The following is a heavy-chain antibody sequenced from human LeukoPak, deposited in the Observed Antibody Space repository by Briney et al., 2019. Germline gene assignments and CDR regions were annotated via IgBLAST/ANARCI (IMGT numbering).Heavy chain of an antibody. J-gene: IGHJ3*02. CDR2: IYYSGST. D-gene: IGHD3-22*01. CDR3: ARPLHYYDSSGYPQTADAFDI. Sequence: SETLSLTCTVSGGSISSYYWSWIRQPPGKGLEWIGYIYYSGSTNYNPSLKSRVTISVDTSKNQFSLKLSSVTAADTAVYYCARPLHYYDSSGYPQTADAFDIWGQGTMVTVSS. V-gene: IGHV4-59*01. CDR1: GGSISSYY.